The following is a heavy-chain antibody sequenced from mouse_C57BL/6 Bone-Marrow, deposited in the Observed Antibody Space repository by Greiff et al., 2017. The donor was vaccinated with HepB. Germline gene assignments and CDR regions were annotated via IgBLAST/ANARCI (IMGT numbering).Heavy chain of an antibody. Sequence: EVKLMESGGDLVKPGGSLKLSCAASGFTFSSYGMSWVRQTPDKRLEWVATISSGGSYTYYPDSVKGRYTISRDNAKNTLYLQMSSLKSEDTAMYYCARQGGVDYWGQGTTLTVSS. J-gene: IGHJ2*01. CDR2: ISSGGSYT. CDR1: GFTFSSYG. CDR3: ARQGGVDY. V-gene: IGHV5-6*01.